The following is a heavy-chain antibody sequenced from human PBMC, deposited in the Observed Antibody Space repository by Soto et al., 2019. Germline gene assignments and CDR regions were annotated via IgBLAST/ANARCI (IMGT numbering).Heavy chain of an antibody. V-gene: IGHV4-59*01. J-gene: IGHJ4*02. CDR3: ARDSADSSGYSFDY. D-gene: IGHD3-22*01. Sequence: QVQLQESGPGLVKPSETLSLTCTVSGGSISSYYWSWIRQPPGKGLEWIGYIYYSGSTNYNPSLKSRGTISVDTSKNQFSLKLSSVTAADTAVYYCARDSADSSGYSFDYWGQGTLVTVSS. CDR1: GGSISSYY. CDR2: IYYSGST.